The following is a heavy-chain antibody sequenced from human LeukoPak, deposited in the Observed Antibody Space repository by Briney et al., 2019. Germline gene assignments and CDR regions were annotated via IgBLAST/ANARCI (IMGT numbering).Heavy chain of an antibody. CDR1: GFPFNAYW. J-gene: IGHJ4*02. D-gene: IGHD6-25*01. CDR2: IANDGRDK. V-gene: IGHV3-30*18. Sequence: PGGSLRLSCAASGFPFNAYWMTWVRQAPGKGLEWVVVIANDGRDKKYADSVKGRFTVSRDNSKNTLFLQMDSLRAEDTAIYYCAKDGQITSAAYYFDYWGQGTLVTVSS. CDR3: AKDGQITSAAYYFDY.